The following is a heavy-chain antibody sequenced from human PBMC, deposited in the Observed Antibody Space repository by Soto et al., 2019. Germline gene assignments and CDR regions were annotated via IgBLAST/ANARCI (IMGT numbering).Heavy chain of an antibody. CDR2: ISYDGSNK. D-gene: IGHD2-15*01. Sequence: QVQLVESGGGVVQPGRSLRLSCAASGFTFSSYGMHWVRQAPGKGLEWVAVISYDGSNKYYADSVKGRFTISRDNSKNTLYLQMNSLRAEDTAVYYCAKETGRYCSGGSRYGSPYYYYGMDVWGQGTTVTVSS. CDR1: GFTFSSYG. J-gene: IGHJ6*02. CDR3: AKETGRYCSGGSRYGSPYYYYGMDV. V-gene: IGHV3-30*18.